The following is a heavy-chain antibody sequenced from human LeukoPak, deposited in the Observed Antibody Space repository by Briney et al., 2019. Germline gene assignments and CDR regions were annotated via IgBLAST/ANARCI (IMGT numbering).Heavy chain of an antibody. Sequence: PGGSLRLSCAASGFTFSSYGMHWVRQAPGKGLEWVAVISYDGSNKYYADSVKGRFTISRDNSKNTLYLQMNSLRAEDTAVYYCAKDRHYYGSGSYPGDYWGRGTLVTVSS. D-gene: IGHD3-10*01. CDR2: ISYDGSNK. J-gene: IGHJ4*02. CDR3: AKDRHYYGSGSYPGDY. V-gene: IGHV3-30*18. CDR1: GFTFSSYG.